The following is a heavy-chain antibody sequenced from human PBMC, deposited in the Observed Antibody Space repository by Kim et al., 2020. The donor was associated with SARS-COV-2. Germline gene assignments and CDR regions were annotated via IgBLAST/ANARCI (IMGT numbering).Heavy chain of an antibody. CDR3: ARDPGADYGDYGPYGMDV. CDR2: IWYDGSNK. V-gene: IGHV3-33*01. J-gene: IGHJ6*02. Sequence: GGSLRLSCAASGFTFSSYGMHWVRQAPGKGLEWVAVIWYDGSNKYYADSVKGRFTISRDNSKNTLYLQMNSLRAEDTAVYYCARDPGADYGDYGPYGMDVWGQGTTVTVSS. D-gene: IGHD4-17*01. CDR1: GFTFSSYG.